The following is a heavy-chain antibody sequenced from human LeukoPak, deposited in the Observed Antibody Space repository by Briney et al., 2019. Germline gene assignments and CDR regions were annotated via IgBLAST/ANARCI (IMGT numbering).Heavy chain of an antibody. J-gene: IGHJ6*04. Sequence: ASVNVSCKASGYTFTSYGISWVRQAPGQGLEWMGWISAYNGNTNYAQKLQGRVTMTTDTSTSTAYMELRSLRSDDTAVYYCARDIVVVPAAPSYYYGMDVWGKGTTVTVSS. CDR2: ISAYNGNT. CDR1: GYTFTSYG. CDR3: ARDIVVVPAAPSYYYGMDV. D-gene: IGHD2-2*01. V-gene: IGHV1-18*04.